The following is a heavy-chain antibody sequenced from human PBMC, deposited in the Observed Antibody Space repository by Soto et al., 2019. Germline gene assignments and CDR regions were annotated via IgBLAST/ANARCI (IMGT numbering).Heavy chain of an antibody. Sequence: ASVKVSCKASGYTFTGYYMHWVRQAPGQGLEWMGWINPNSGGTNYAQKFQGWVTMTRDTSISTAYMELSRLRSDDTAVYYCARGPYYYDSSGYYYYYYGMDVWGQGTTVTVSS. CDR1: GYTFTGYY. CDR2: INPNSGGT. J-gene: IGHJ6*02. CDR3: ARGPYYYDSSGYYYYYYGMDV. D-gene: IGHD3-22*01. V-gene: IGHV1-2*04.